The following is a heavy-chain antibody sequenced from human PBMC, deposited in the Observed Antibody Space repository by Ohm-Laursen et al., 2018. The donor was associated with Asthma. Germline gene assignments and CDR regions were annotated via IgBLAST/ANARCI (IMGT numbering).Heavy chain of an antibody. CDR3: AREDYYGSGSCDS. V-gene: IGHV3-30*03. CDR2: ISYVGSNK. J-gene: IGHJ4*02. Sequence: SLRLSCAASGFTFSSSDMHWVRQAPGKGLEWVAFISYVGSNKNYADSVKGRFTISRDNSKNTLYLHMNSLRVEDTAVYYCAREDYYGSGSCDSWGQGTLVTVSS. CDR1: GFTFSSSD. D-gene: IGHD3-10*01.